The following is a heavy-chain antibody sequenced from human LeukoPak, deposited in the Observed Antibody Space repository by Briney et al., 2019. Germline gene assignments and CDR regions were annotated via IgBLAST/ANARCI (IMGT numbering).Heavy chain of an antibody. Sequence: GGSLRLSCAASGFSIGSYWMTWVRQAPGRWLGWVANINQDGSEKNYMDSARGRFTISRDNARHSLSLQMNSVRTEDTAVYYCTNKNFAWGQGTLVTVSS. V-gene: IGHV3-7*02. CDR3: TNKNFA. CDR1: GFSIGSYW. J-gene: IGHJ5*02. CDR2: INQDGSEK. D-gene: IGHD2/OR15-2a*01.